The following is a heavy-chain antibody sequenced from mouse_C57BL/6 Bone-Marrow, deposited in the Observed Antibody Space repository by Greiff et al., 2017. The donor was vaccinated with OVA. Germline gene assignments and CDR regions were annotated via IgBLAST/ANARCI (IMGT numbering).Heavy chain of an antibody. CDR3: AREDYGNYVPY. V-gene: IGHV1-59*01. CDR1: GYTFTSYW. CDR2: IDPSDSYT. D-gene: IGHD2-1*01. Sequence: VQLQQPGAELVRPGTSVKLSCKASGYTFTSYWMHWVKQRPGQGLEWIGVIDPSDSYTNYNQKFKGKATLTVDTSSSTAYMQLSSLTSEDSAVYYCAREDYGNYVPYWGQGTLVTVSA. J-gene: IGHJ3*01.